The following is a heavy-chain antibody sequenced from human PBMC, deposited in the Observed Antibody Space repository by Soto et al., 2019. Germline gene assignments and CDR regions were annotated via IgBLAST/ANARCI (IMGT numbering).Heavy chain of an antibody. D-gene: IGHD5-12*01. CDR1: GFTFSNYG. Sequence: GGSLRLSCAASGFTFSNYGMHWVRQAPGKGLEWVAITSNDASRKYYADSVKGRFTISRDNSRNTLYLQMDSLRAEDTAVYYCAKVFGFDSGYDFLFDHWGQGSLVTVSS. CDR3: AKVFGFDSGYDFLFDH. J-gene: IGHJ4*02. CDR2: TSNDASRK. V-gene: IGHV3-30*18.